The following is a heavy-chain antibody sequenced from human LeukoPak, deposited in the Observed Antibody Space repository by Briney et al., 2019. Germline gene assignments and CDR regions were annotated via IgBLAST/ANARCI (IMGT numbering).Heavy chain of an antibody. CDR1: GGTFSSYA. CDR3: ARDPSSYGPNNWFDP. J-gene: IGHJ5*02. D-gene: IGHD5-18*01. V-gene: IGHV1-69*05. CDR2: IIPIFGTA. Sequence: ASVKVSCKXSGGTFSSYAISWVRQAPGQGLEWMGRIIPIFGTANYAQKFQGRVTITTDESTSTAYMELSSLRSEDTAVYYCARDPSSYGPNNWFDPWGQGTLVTVSS.